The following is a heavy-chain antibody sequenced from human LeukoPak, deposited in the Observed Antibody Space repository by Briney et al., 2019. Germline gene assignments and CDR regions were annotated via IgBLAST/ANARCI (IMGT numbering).Heavy chain of an antibody. Sequence: PSETLSLTCTVSGGSISSYYWSWIRQPPGKGLEWIGYIYYSGSTNYNPSLKSRVTISVDTSKNQFSLKLSSVTAADTAVYYCARDVPERRYYDSSGYYGYWGQGTLVTVSS. CDR1: GGSISSYY. J-gene: IGHJ4*02. CDR2: IYYSGST. V-gene: IGHV4-59*01. CDR3: ARDVPERRYYDSSGYYGY. D-gene: IGHD3-22*01.